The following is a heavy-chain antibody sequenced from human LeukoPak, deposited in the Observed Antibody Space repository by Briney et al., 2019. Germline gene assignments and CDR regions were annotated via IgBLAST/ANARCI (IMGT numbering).Heavy chain of an antibody. Sequence: PSETLSLTCAVYGGSFSGYYWSWIRQPPGKGLEWIGEINHSGSTNYNPSLKSRVTISVDTSKNQFSLKLSSVTAADTAVYYCARGGRYGSGSPIGYWGQGTLVTVSS. CDR1: GGSFSGYY. V-gene: IGHV4-34*01. D-gene: IGHD3-10*01. J-gene: IGHJ4*02. CDR2: INHSGST. CDR3: ARGGRYGSGSPIGY.